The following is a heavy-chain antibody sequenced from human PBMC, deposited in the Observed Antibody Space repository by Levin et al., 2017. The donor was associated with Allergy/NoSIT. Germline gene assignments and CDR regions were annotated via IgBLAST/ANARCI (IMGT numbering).Heavy chain of an antibody. D-gene: IGHD6-13*01. V-gene: IGHV4-59*08. CDR1: GGSISSYY. Sequence: PSETLSLTCTVSGGSISSYYWSWIRQPPGKGLEWIGYIYYSGSTNYNPSLKSRVTISVDTSKNQFSLKLSSVTAADTAVDYCAREVRIAAAGNSGAFDSWGQGTMVTVSS. J-gene: IGHJ3*02. CDR3: AREVRIAAAGNSGAFDS. CDR2: IYYSGST.